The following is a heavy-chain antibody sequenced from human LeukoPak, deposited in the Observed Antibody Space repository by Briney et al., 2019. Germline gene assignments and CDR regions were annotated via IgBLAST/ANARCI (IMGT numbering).Heavy chain of an antibody. Sequence: MSSETLSLTCTVSGGSISSYYWSWIRQPPGKGLEWIGYIYYSGSTNYNPSLKSRVTISVDTSKNQFSLKLSSVTAADTAVYYCARDCSSTSCPAYDGFDIWGQGTMVTASS. CDR3: ARDCSSTSCPAYDGFDI. J-gene: IGHJ3*02. D-gene: IGHD2-2*01. CDR1: GGSISSYY. CDR2: IYYSGST. V-gene: IGHV4-59*12.